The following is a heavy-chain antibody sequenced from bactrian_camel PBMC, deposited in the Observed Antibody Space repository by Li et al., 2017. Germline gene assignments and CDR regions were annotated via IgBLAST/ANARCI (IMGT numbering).Heavy chain of an antibody. J-gene: IGHJ6*01. D-gene: IGHD2*01. CDR1: GLPYNRCT. Sequence: DVQLVESGGGSVQAGGSLRLSCLASGLPYNRCTMNWYRQAPRKERELVSSIFTDGSSAYADSVEGRFTISRDNAKNTLYLQMNSLKPEDTAVYYYASNSPGLFGIWGQGTQVTVS. V-gene: IGHV3S10*01. CDR2: IFTDGSS. CDR3: ASNSPGLFGI.